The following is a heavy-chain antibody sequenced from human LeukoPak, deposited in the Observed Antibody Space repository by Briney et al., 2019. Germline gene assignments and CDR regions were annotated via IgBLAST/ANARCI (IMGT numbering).Heavy chain of an antibody. J-gene: IGHJ4*02. CDR2: ISSSSSTI. Sequence: PGGSLRLSCAASGFTFSSYSMNWVRQAPGKGLEWVSYISSSSSTIYYADSVKGRFTISRDNSKNTLYLQVNSLRAEDTAVYYCAKFLPTHIVVANYYFDYWGQGTLVTVSS. D-gene: IGHD2-21*01. V-gene: IGHV3-48*01. CDR3: AKFLPTHIVVANYYFDY. CDR1: GFTFSSYS.